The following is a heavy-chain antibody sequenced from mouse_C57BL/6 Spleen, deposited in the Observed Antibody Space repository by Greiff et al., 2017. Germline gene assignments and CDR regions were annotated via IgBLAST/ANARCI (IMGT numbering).Heavy chain of an antibody. V-gene: IGHV1-19*01. CDR3: VANWDDGDAMDY. J-gene: IGHJ4*01. CDR2: INPYNGGT. CDR1: GYTFTDYY. Sequence: EVQLQQSGPVLVKPGASVKMSCKASGYTFTDYYMNWVKQSHGKSLEWIGVINPYNGGTSYNQKFKGKATLTVDKSSSTAYMELNSLTSEDSAVYYCVANWDDGDAMDYWGQGTSVTVSS. D-gene: IGHD4-1*01.